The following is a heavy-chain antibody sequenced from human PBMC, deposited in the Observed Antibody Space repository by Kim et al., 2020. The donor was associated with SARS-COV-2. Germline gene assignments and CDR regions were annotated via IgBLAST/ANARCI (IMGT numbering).Heavy chain of an antibody. V-gene: IGHV1-69*01. CDR3: ARVSHRSGYDYNY. D-gene: IGHD5-12*01. Sequence: YAHKFQGRVTITADESTSTAYMELSSLRSEDTAVYYCARVSHRSGYDYNYWGQGTLVTVSS. J-gene: IGHJ4*02.